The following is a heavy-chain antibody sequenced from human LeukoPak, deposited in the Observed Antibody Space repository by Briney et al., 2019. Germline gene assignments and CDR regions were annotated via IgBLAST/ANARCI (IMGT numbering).Heavy chain of an antibody. CDR1: GGSISSSSYY. CDR3: ARQGLRSYYYYYYMDV. D-gene: IGHD4-17*01. Sequence: SETLSLTYTVSGGSISSSSYYWGWIRQPPGKGLERIGSIYYSGSTYYNPSLKSRVTISVDTSKNQFSLKLSSVTAADTAVYYCARQGLRSYYYYYYMDVWGKGTTVTISS. CDR2: IYYSGST. J-gene: IGHJ6*03. V-gene: IGHV4-39*01.